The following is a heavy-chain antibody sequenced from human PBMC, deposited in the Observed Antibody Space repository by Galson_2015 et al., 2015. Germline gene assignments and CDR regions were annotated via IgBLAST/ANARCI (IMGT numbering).Heavy chain of an antibody. D-gene: IGHD1-1*01. Sequence: SVKVSCKASGGTFSSYAISWVRQAPGQGLEWMGGIIPIFGTANYAQKFQGRVTITADESTSTAYMELSSLRSEDTAVYYCARCTFQPRDYTWKAEYNWFDPWGQGTLVTVSS. J-gene: IGHJ5*02. CDR1: GGTFSSYA. V-gene: IGHV1-69*13. CDR3: ARCTFQPRDYTWKAEYNWFDP. CDR2: IIPIFGTA.